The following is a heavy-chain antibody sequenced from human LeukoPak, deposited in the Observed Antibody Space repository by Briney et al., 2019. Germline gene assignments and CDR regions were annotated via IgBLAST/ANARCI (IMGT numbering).Heavy chain of an antibody. D-gene: IGHD6-6*01. V-gene: IGHV4-34*01. CDR1: GGSFSGYY. J-gene: IGHJ5*02. Sequence: SETLSLTCAVYGGSFSGYYWSWIRQPPGKGLEWIGEINHSGSTNYNPSLKSRVTISVDTSKNQFSLKLSSVTAADTAVYYCARGSRRYSSSSWGQGTLATVSS. CDR2: INHSGST. CDR3: ARGSRRYSSSS.